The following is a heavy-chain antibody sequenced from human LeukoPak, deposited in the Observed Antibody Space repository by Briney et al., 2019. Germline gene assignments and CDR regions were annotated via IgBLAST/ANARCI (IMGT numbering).Heavy chain of an antibody. CDR1: GFMFRNYA. V-gene: IGHV3-23*01. J-gene: IGHJ4*02. D-gene: IGHD3-3*01. Sequence: GGSLRLSCGASGFMFRNYAMTWVCQGPGKGLEWVAGISGSGDTTNYEESVRGRFTISRDNAKTSLYLQMNSLRAEDTAVYYCARDSGTIFGPTSVDFWGQGTLVTVSS. CDR3: ARDSGTIFGPTSVDF. CDR2: ISGSGDTT.